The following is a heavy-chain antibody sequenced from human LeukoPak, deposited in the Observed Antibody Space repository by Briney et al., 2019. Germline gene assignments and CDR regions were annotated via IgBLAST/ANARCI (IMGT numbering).Heavy chain of an antibody. CDR3: ARDGSDYYDSSGYYPHFDY. V-gene: IGHV3-33*01. Sequence: GRSLRLSCAASGFTFSSYGMHWVRQAPGKGLEWVAVIWYDGSNKYYADSVKGRFTISRDNSKNTLYLQMNSLRAEDTAVYYCARDGSDYYDSSGYYPHFDYWGQGTLVTASS. CDR1: GFTFSSYG. D-gene: IGHD3-22*01. CDR2: IWYDGSNK. J-gene: IGHJ4*02.